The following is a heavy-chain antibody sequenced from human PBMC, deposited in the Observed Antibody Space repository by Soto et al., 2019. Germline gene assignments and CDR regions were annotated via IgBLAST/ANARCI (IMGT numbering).Heavy chain of an antibody. J-gene: IGHJ4*02. D-gene: IGHD3-10*01. CDR2: ISSSSSYI. V-gene: IGHV3-21*01. CDR3: ARLPSLRGGEDY. CDR1: GFTFSSYS. Sequence: PGGSLRLSCAASGFTFSSYSMNWVCQAPGKGLEWVSSISSSSSYIYYADSVKGRFTISRDNAKNSLYLQMNSLRAEDTAVYYCARLPSLRGGEDYWGQGTLVSVSS.